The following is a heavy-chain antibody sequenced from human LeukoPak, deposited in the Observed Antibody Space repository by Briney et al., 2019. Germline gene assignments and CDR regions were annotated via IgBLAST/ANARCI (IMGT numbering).Heavy chain of an antibody. D-gene: IGHD3-3*01. V-gene: IGHV3-30*02. J-gene: IGHJ4*02. Sequence: GGSLRLSCAASRFTFSSYGMHWVRQAPGKGLEWVAFTRYDGSNKYYADSVKGRFTISRDNSKNTLYLQMNSLRAEDTAVYYCAKEGLLRFLEWFFDYWGQGTLVTVSS. CDR1: RFTFSSYG. CDR2: TRYDGSNK. CDR3: AKEGLLRFLEWFFDY.